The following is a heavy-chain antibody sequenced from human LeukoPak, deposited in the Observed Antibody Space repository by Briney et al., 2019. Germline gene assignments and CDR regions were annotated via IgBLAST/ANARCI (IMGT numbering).Heavy chain of an antibody. CDR1: GGSISSSNW. Sequence: PSETLSLTCAVSGGSISSSNWWSWVRQPPGKGLEWIGEIHHSGSTNYNPSLKSRVTISVDKSKNQFSLKLSSVTVADTALYYCACTTTAAAGTFDYWGQGTLVTVSS. V-gene: IGHV4-4*02. D-gene: IGHD6-13*01. J-gene: IGHJ4*02. CDR2: IHHSGST. CDR3: ACTTTAAAGTFDY.